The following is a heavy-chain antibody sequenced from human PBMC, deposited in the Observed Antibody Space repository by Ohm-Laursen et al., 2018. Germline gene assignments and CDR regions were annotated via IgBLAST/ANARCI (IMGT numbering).Heavy chain of an antibody. CDR2: INHSRST. V-gene: IGHV4-34*01. CDR1: GGSFSGYY. D-gene: IGHD3-22*01. CDR3: ARGHYDSSAVDYFDY. J-gene: IGHJ4*02. Sequence: SETLSLTCAVYGGSFSGYYWNWIRQPPGKGLEWIGEINHSRSTKYNSPFKSRVTISVDTSKNQFSLKLSSVTAADTAVYYCARGHYDSSAVDYFDYWGQGTLVTVSS.